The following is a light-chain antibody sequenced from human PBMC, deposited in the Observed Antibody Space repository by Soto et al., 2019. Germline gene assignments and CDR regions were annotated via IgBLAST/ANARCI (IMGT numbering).Light chain of an antibody. CDR1: QSISSY. Sequence: DIQMTQSPSSLSASVGDRVTSTFRASQSISSYLNWYQQKPGKAPKLLIYAASSLQSGVPSRFSGSGSGTDFTLTISSLQPEDFATYYCQQSYSTPHTFGQGTRLEIK. CDR2: AAS. V-gene: IGKV1-39*01. CDR3: QQSYSTPHT. J-gene: IGKJ5*01.